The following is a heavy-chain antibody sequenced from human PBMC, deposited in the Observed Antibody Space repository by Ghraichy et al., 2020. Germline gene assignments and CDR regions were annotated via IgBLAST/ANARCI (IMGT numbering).Heavy chain of an antibody. CDR3: SRKRYGTTEYN. CDR2: IYYSGST. J-gene: IGHJ4*02. CDR1: GGSISSTTDY. D-gene: IGHD5-24*01. V-gene: IGHV4-39*01. Sequence: SETLSLTCTVTGGSISSTTDYWVWIRQPPGKGLEWIGSIYYSGSTYYNASLKSRVTISVDTSKNQFSLKLTSVTAADAAVYYCSRKRYGTTEYNWGQGSLVTVSS.